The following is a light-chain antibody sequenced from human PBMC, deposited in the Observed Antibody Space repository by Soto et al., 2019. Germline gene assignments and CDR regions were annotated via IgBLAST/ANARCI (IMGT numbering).Light chain of an antibody. CDR3: HQYNNWPPIT. J-gene: IGKJ5*01. CDR2: DAS. V-gene: IGKV3-15*01. Sequence: EVLMTQSPVTLSVSPGERATLSCRASHSISINLAWYQQKPGQSPRLLIYDASTRATGIPARFSASGSGTEFTLTISSLQSEHLAVYLRHQYNNWPPITFGPGTLLKI. CDR1: HSISIN.